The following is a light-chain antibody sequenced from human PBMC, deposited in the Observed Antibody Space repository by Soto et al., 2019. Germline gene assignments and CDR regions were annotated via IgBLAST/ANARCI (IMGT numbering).Light chain of an antibody. CDR2: GAS. CDR3: QQYSNWPRGT. J-gene: IGKJ1*01. Sequence: EILMTQSPVTLSVSPGERATLSCRASQSVGSNLAWYQQKPGQAPMRLISGASTRATGIPARFSGSGSGTEFTLTISSLQSEDFAVYYCQQYSNWPRGTFGPGTKVEIK. CDR1: QSVGSN. V-gene: IGKV3-15*01.